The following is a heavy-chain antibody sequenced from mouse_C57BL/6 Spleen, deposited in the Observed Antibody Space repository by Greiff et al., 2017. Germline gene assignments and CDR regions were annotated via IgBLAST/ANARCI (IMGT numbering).Heavy chain of an antibody. J-gene: IGHJ2*01. D-gene: IGHD2-4*01. V-gene: IGHV1-82*01. CDR2: IYPGDGDT. Sequence: QVQLQQSGPELVKPGASVKISCKASGYAFSSSWMNWVKQRPGKGLEWIGRIYPGDGDTNYNGKFKGKATLTADKSSSTAYMQLSSLTSEDSAVYCCARSDDYDKALDYWGQGTTLTVSS. CDR1: GYAFSSSW. CDR3: ARSDDYDKALDY.